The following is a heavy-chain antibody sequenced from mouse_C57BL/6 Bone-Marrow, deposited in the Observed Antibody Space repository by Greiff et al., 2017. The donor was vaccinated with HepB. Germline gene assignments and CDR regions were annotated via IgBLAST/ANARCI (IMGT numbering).Heavy chain of an antibody. D-gene: IGHD3-2*02. CDR2: IDPETGGT. J-gene: IGHJ4*01. Sequence: VQLQQSGAELVRPGASVTLSCKASGYTFTDYEMHWVKQTPVHGLEWIGAIDPETGGTAYNQKFKGKAILTADKSSSTAYMELRSLTSEDSAVYYCTRGAAHGYAMDYWGQGTSVTVSS. V-gene: IGHV1-15*01. CDR1: GYTFTDYE. CDR3: TRGAAHGYAMDY.